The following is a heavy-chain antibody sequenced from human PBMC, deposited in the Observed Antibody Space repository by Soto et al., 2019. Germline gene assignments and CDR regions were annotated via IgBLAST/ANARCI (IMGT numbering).Heavy chain of an antibody. V-gene: IGHV4-31*03. CDR1: GGYISRGGYY. CDR3: ARVPGAGEYGYFDY. Sequence: SQTLSLTCTVSGGYISRGGYYWSWIRQHPGKGLEWIGYIYYSGSTYYNPSLKSRVTISVDTSKNQFSLKLSSVTAADTAVYYCARVPGAGEYGYFDYWGQGTLVTVSS. CDR2: IYYSGST. D-gene: IGHD4-17*01. J-gene: IGHJ4*02.